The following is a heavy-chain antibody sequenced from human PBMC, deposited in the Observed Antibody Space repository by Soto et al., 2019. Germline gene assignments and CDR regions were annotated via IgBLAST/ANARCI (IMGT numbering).Heavy chain of an antibody. Sequence: QVQLVQSGAEVKKPGSSVKVSCKASGGTFSSYAISWVRQAPGQGLEWMGGIIPIFGTANYAQKFQGRVTITADEDTSTAYMELSSLRSEDTAVYYCARWGAVPRLWGPHFDYWGQGTLVTVSS. CDR2: IIPIFGTA. D-gene: IGHD1-26*01. V-gene: IGHV1-69*12. CDR1: GGTFSSYA. J-gene: IGHJ4*02. CDR3: ARWGAVPRLWGPHFDY.